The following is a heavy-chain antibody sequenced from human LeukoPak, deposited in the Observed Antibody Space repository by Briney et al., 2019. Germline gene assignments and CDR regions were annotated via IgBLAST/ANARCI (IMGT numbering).Heavy chain of an antibody. V-gene: IGHV4-59*01. CDR1: GGSISSYY. CDR2: IYYSGST. CDR3: ARDKKGGGDVDY. Sequence: SETLSLTCTVSGGSISSYYWSWIRQPPGKGLEWIGYIYYSGSTNYNPSLKSRVTIPVDTSKNQFSLKLSSVTAADTAVYYCARDKKGGGDVDYWGQGTLVTVSS. J-gene: IGHJ4*02. D-gene: IGHD2-21*02.